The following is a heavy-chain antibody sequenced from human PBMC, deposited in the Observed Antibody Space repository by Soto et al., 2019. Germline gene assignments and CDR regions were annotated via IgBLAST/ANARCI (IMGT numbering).Heavy chain of an antibody. J-gene: IGHJ4*02. CDR3: TKNVLRYFDWTSFDY. CDR1: GFTFSNAW. CDR2: IKSKTDGGTT. V-gene: IGHV3-15*07. Sequence: PGGSLRLSCAASGFTFSNAWMNWVRQAPGKGLEWVGRIKSKTDGGTTDYAAPVKGRFTISRDDSKSIAYLQMNSLKIEDTAVYYCTKNVLRYFDWTSFDYWGQGTLVTVSS. D-gene: IGHD3-9*01.